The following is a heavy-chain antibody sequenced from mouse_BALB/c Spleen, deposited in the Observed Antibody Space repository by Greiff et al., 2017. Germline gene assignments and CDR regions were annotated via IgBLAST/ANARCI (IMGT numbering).Heavy chain of an antibody. CDR2: ISSGSSTI. Sequence: EVKLVESGGGLVQPGGSRKLSCAASGFTFSSFGMHWVRQAPEKGLEWVAYISSGSSTIYYADTVKGRFTISRDNPKNTLFLQMTSLRSEDTAMYYCARERAYYYAMDYWGQGTSVTVSS. CDR3: ARERAYYYAMDY. V-gene: IGHV5-17*02. CDR1: GFTFSSFG. D-gene: IGHD3-3*01. J-gene: IGHJ4*01.